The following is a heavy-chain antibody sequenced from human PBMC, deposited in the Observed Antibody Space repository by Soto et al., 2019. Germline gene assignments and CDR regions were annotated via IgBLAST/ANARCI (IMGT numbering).Heavy chain of an antibody. CDR1: GYTFSGYY. J-gene: IGHJ6*02. Sequence: ASVKGSCKASGYTFSGYYMHWVRQAPGQGLEWMGWINPNSGGTNYAQKVQGRVTMTRDTSISTAYMELSRMRSDDTAVYYCARVSSGGYSYGYYVMDDWGQGXTVPVS. CDR3: ARVSSGGYSYGYYVMDD. D-gene: IGHD5-18*01. V-gene: IGHV1-2*02. CDR2: INPNSGGT.